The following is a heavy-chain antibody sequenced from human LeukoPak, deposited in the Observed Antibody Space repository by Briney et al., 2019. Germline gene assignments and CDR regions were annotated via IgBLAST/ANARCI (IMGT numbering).Heavy chain of an antibody. D-gene: IGHD3-10*01. CDR3: ARDQAGAYFDY. Sequence: SETLSLTCTVSGGSISSGGYYWSWIRQHPGKGLEWSGYIYYSGSTYYNPSLKSRVTISVDTSKNQFSLKLSSVTAADTAVYYCARDQAGAYFDYWGQGTLVTVSS. V-gene: IGHV4-31*03. CDR2: IYYSGST. J-gene: IGHJ4*02. CDR1: GGSISSGGYY.